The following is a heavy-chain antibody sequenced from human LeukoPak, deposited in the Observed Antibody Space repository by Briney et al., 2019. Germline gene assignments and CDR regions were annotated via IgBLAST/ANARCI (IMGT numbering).Heavy chain of an antibody. CDR2: IIPIFGTA. J-gene: IGHJ6*03. V-gene: IGHV1-69*05. D-gene: IGHD6-6*01. CDR1: GGTFSSYA. Sequence: SVKVSCKASGGTFSSYAISWVRQAPGQGLEWKGGIIPIFGTANYAQKFQGRVTITTDESTSTAYMELSSLRSEDTAVYYCARTRAIAARNYYYYMDVWGKGTTVTVSS. CDR3: ARTRAIAARNYYYYMDV.